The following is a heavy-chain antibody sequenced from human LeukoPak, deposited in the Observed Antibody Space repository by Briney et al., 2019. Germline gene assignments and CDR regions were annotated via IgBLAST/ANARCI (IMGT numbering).Heavy chain of an antibody. J-gene: IGHJ5*02. CDR2: IYYSGST. CDR1: GGSISSSSYY. CDR3: ARHVTLAYSGGWPSWFDP. V-gene: IGHV4-39*01. D-gene: IGHD6-19*01. Sequence: PSETLSLTCTVSGGSISSSSYYWGWIRQPPGKGLEWVGSIYYSGSTYYNPSLKGRVTISVDTSKNQFSLKLSSVTAADTAVYYCARHVTLAYSGGWPSWFDPWGQGTLVTVSS.